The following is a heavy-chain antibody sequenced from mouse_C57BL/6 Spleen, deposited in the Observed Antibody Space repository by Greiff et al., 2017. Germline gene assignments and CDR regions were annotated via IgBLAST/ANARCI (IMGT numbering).Heavy chain of an antibody. V-gene: IGHV2-2*01. CDR1: GFSLTSYG. D-gene: IGHD2-1*01. CDR2: IWSGGST. J-gene: IGHJ4*01. CDR3: ARGRGNPYYYAMDY. Sequence: QVQLQQSGPGLVQPSQSLSITCTVSGFSLTSYGVHWVRQSPGKGLEWLGVIWSGGSTDYNAAFISRLSISKDNSKSQVFFKMNSLQADDTAIYYCARGRGNPYYYAMDYWGQGTSVTVSS.